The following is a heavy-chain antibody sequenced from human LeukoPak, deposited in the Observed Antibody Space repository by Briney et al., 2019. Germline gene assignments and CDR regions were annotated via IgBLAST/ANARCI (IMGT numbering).Heavy chain of an antibody. Sequence: GSLRLSCAASGFTFSTYWMNWARQAPGKGLEWVASINHNGNVNYYVDSVKGRFTISRDNARNSLYLQMSNLRAEDTAVYFCARGGGLDVWGQGATVTVSS. J-gene: IGHJ6*02. D-gene: IGHD3-16*01. CDR2: INHNGNVN. V-gene: IGHV3-7*03. CDR3: ARGGGLDV. CDR1: GFTFSTYW.